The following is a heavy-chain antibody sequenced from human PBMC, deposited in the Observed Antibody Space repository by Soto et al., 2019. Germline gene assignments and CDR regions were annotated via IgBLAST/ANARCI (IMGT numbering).Heavy chain of an antibody. V-gene: IGHV1-24*01. D-gene: IGHD5-18*01. CDR2: FDPEDGET. CDR1: GYTLTVLS. Sequence: ASVKVSCKVSGYTLTVLSMHLVRQAPGKGLEWMGGFDPEDGETIYAQKFQGRVTMTEDTSTDTAYMELSSLRSEDTAVYYCATDRGPGYSYGGGSFDYWGQGTLVTVSS. CDR3: ATDRGPGYSYGGGSFDY. J-gene: IGHJ4*02.